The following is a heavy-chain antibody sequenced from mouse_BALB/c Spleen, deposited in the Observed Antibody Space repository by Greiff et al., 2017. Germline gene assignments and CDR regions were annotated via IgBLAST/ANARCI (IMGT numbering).Heavy chain of an antibody. CDR2: IRNKANGYTT. J-gene: IGHJ4*01. V-gene: IGHV7-3*02. Sequence: EVKLMESGGGLVQPGGSLRLSCATSGFTFTDYYMSWVRQPPGKALEWLGFIRNKANGYTTEYSASVKGRFTISRDNSQSILYLQMNTLRAEDSATYYCARGSYPYAMDYWGQGTSVTVSS. CDR3: ARGSYPYAMDY. D-gene: IGHD2-10*01. CDR1: GFTFTDYY.